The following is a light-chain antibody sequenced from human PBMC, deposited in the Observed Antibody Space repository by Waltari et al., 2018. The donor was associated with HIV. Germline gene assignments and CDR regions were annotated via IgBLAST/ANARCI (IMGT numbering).Light chain of an antibody. CDR3: YSRDSTTNHRV. Sequence: SSELTQDPVVSVALGQTVTITCQGDSLSSYYATWYQQKPGQDPLLVFFGINSRPSGIPDRFSGSNSRNKASLTITGAQAEDEADYYCYSRDSTTNHRVFGGGTKLTVL. CDR1: SLSSYY. J-gene: IGLJ2*01. V-gene: IGLV3-19*01. CDR2: GIN.